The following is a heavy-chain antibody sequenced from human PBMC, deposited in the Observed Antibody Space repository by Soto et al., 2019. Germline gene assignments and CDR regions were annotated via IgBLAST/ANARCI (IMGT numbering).Heavy chain of an antibody. CDR1: RGSISGDY. Sequence: PSETLSLTCTVSRGSISGDYWSWIRQPPGKGLEWIGHLYYNGRTYYNPSLASRVTISVDTSKRQLSLTLSSVTTADTAVYYCAHSSNPLSFYGLDVWGQGTTVTVSS. V-gene: IGHV4-59*01. J-gene: IGHJ6*02. D-gene: IGHD4-4*01. CDR3: AHSSNPLSFYGLDV. CDR2: LYYNGRT.